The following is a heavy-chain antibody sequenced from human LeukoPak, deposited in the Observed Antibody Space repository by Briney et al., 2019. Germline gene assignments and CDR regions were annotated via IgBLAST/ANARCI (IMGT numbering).Heavy chain of an antibody. V-gene: IGHV3-74*01. J-gene: IGHJ4*02. CDR1: GFTVNSYW. CDR2: INSDGTTT. Sequence: GGSLRLSCEVSGFTVNSYWMHWVRQGPGKGLVWVSHINSDGTTTSYADSVKGRFTISRDNAENTLYLEMNNLRAEDTAVYYCARSYNYRFDYWGQGTLVIVSS. CDR3: ARSYNYRFDY. D-gene: IGHD5-24*01.